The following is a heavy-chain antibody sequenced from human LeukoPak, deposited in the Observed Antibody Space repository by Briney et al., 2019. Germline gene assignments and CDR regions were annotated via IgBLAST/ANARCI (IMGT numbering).Heavy chain of an antibody. J-gene: IGHJ6*03. Sequence: PGGSLRLSCAASGFTFSSYAMHWVRQAPGKGLEWVAVISYDGSNKYYADSVKGRFTISRDNSKNTLYLQMNSLRAEDTAVYYCARAGVAGTKGYYYYYMDVWGKGTTVTVSS. D-gene: IGHD6-19*01. CDR3: ARAGVAGTKGYYYYYMDV. V-gene: IGHV3-30*04. CDR2: ISYDGSNK. CDR1: GFTFSSYA.